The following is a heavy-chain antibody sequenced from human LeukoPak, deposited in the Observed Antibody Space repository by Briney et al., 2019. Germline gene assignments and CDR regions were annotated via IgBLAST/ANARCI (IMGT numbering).Heavy chain of an antibody. D-gene: IGHD3-10*01. J-gene: IGHJ6*03. CDR1: GGSISTYY. CDR3: ARCIREFYYYMDV. V-gene: IGHV4-59*08. CDR2: ISYIGST. Sequence: SETLSLACTVSGGSISTYYWSWIRQPPGKGLEWIGYISYIGSTKYNPSLKSRVTISLDTSKNQFSLKLSSVTAADTAVYYCARCIREFYYYMDVWGKGTTVTVSS.